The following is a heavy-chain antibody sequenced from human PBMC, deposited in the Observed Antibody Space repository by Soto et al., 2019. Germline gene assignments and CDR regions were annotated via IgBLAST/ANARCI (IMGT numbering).Heavy chain of an antibody. D-gene: IGHD2-15*01. CDR3: ARDLLATRIAENAFDI. J-gene: IGHJ3*02. CDR2: IYHSGST. Sequence: QVQLQESGPGLVKPSGTLSLTCAVSGGSISSSNWWSWVRQPPGKGLEWIGEIYHSGSTNYNPSLQRRVTISVDKSKKQFSLKLSSVTAADTAVYYCARDLLATRIAENAFDIWGQGTMVTVSS. CDR1: GGSISSSNW. V-gene: IGHV4-4*02.